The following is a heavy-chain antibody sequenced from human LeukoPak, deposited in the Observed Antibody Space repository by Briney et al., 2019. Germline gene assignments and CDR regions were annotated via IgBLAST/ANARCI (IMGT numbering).Heavy chain of an antibody. D-gene: IGHD3-16*01. Sequence: SETLSLTCTVSGGSISSSSYYWGWIRQPPGKGLEWIGSIYYSGSTYYNPSLKSRVTISVDTSKNQFSLKLSSVTAADTAVYYCARVRRDEITFGGVLHTGFDYWGQGTLVTVSS. CDR1: GGSISSSSYY. J-gene: IGHJ4*02. V-gene: IGHV4-39*07. CDR2: IYYSGST. CDR3: ARVRRDEITFGGVLHTGFDY.